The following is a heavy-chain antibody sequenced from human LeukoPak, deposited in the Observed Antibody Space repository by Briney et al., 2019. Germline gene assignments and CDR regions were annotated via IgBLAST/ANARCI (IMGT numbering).Heavy chain of an antibody. J-gene: IGHJ4*02. CDR2: INPNSGGT. Sequence: ASVKVSCKASGYTFTGYYMHWVRQAPGQGLEWMGWINPNSGGTNYAQKFQGRVTMTRDTSISTAYMELSRLRSDDTAVYYCARVQYYYDSSGSHYYFDYWGQGTLVTVSS. V-gene: IGHV1-2*02. D-gene: IGHD3-22*01. CDR3: ARVQYYYDSSGSHYYFDY. CDR1: GYTFTGYY.